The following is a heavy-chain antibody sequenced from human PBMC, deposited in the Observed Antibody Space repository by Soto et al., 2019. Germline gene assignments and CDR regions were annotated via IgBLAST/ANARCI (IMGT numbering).Heavy chain of an antibody. CDR2: IYYSGST. Sequence: SETLSLTCTVSGGSISSYYWSWIRQPPGKGLEWIGYIYYSGSTNYNPSLKSRVTISVDTSKNQFSLKLSSVTAADTAVYYCARDALGYCTNGVCSPPDNWFDPWGQGTLVTVSS. CDR1: GGSISSYY. CDR3: ARDALGYCTNGVCSPPDNWFDP. J-gene: IGHJ5*02. D-gene: IGHD2-8*01. V-gene: IGHV4-59*01.